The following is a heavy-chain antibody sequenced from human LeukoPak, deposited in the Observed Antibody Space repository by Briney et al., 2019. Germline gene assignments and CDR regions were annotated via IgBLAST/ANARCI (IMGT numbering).Heavy chain of an antibody. CDR2: IRRGANSYTT. CDR1: GFTFSDYI. J-gene: IGHJ3*02. V-gene: IGHV3-72*01. CDR3: SRPAGEGGNSAFDI. D-gene: IGHD4-23*01. Sequence: PGGSLRLSWAAAGFTFSDYILDWVRQAPGKRREWVGRIRRGANSYTTEYAASVKGRFSISRDDSKNSLYLHMNSLKTEHTAVYHCSRPAGEGGNSAFDIWGQGTMVTVSS.